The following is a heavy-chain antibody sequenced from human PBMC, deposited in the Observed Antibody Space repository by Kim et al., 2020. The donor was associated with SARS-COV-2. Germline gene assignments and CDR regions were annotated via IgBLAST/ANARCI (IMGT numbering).Heavy chain of an antibody. CDR1: GFTFSSYW. D-gene: IGHD4-17*01. CDR2: IKQDGSEK. J-gene: IGHJ4*02. V-gene: IGHV3-7*01. Sequence: GGSLRLSCAASGFTFSSYWMSWVRQAPGKGLEWVANIKQDGSEKYYVDSVRGRFTISRDNAKNSLYLQMNSLRAEDTAVYYCAIEGGGYGDYEFLGYDYWGQGGLVTVSS. CDR3: AIEGGGYGDYEFLGYDY.